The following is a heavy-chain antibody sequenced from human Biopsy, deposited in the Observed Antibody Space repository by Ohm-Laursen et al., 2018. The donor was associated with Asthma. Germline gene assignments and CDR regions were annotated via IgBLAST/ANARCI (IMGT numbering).Heavy chain of an antibody. CDR2: IYSGGTS. CDR3: ARGDSSNWSRYYFDY. J-gene: IGHJ4*02. Sequence: SLRLSCAASGFTFSTYSMNWVRQAPGKGLEWVSVIYSGGTSHTADSVRGRFTISRDYSKNTLYLQMHSLRAEDTAVYYCARGDSSNWSRYYFDYWGQGTLVTVSS. CDR1: GFTFSTYS. V-gene: IGHV3-53*01. D-gene: IGHD3-22*01.